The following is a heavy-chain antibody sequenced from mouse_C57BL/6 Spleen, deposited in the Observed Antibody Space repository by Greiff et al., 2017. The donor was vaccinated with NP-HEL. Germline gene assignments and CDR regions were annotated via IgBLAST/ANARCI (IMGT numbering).Heavy chain of an antibody. CDR2: IWSGGST. V-gene: IGHV2-2*01. D-gene: IGHD2-4*01. CDR3: ASPYDYDGSYAMDY. Sequence: VQLQQSGPGLVQPSQCLSITCTVSGFSLTSYGVHWVRQSPGKGLEWLGVIWSGGSTDYNAAFISRLSISKDNSKSQVFFKMNSLQADDTAIYYCASPYDYDGSYAMDYWGQGTSVTVSS. J-gene: IGHJ4*01. CDR1: GFSLTSYG.